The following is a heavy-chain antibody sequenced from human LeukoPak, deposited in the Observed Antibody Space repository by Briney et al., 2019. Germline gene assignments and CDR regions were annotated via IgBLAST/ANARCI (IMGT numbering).Heavy chain of an antibody. CDR3: ARTRNSAWDAFDI. J-gene: IGHJ3*02. D-gene: IGHD1-26*01. V-gene: IGHV3-23*01. Sequence: GGTLRLSCAASGFTFSSYGMSWVRQAPGKGLEWVSAISGSGGSTYYADSVKGRFTISRDNAKNTLYLQMNSLRAEDTAVYYCARTRNSAWDAFDIWGQGTMVTVSS. CDR2: ISGSGGST. CDR1: GFTFSSYG.